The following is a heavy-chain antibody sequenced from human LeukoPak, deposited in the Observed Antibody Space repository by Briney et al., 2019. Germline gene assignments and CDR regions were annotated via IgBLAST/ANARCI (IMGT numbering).Heavy chain of an antibody. Sequence: GSLRLSCAASGFTFSSYAMSWVRQAPGKWLEWVSAISGSGGSTYYADSVKGRFTISRDNSKNTLYLQMNSLRAEDTAVYYCAKAAPRQLGYCSSTSCSHFDYWGQGTLVTVSS. CDR1: GFTFSSYA. CDR2: ISGSGGST. D-gene: IGHD2-2*01. V-gene: IGHV3-23*01. J-gene: IGHJ4*02. CDR3: AKAAPRQLGYCSSTSCSHFDY.